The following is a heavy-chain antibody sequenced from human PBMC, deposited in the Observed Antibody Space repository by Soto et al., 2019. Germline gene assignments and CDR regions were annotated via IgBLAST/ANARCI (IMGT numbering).Heavy chain of an antibody. J-gene: IGHJ5*02. Sequence: GASVKVSCKASGYTFTIYGIHCVLQSPLQRLEWMEWINAANGDTKYSPKFQGRVTITRDTSASTAYMELSSLRSEDTAVYYCVRRHVSATGIDWFDPWGQGTLVTVSS. CDR2: INAANGDT. CDR1: GYTFTIYG. CDR3: VRRHVSATGIDWFDP. V-gene: IGHV1-3*01. D-gene: IGHD6-13*01.